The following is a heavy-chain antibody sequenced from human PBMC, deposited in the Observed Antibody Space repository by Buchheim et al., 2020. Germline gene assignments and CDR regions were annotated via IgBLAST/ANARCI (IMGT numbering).Heavy chain of an antibody. J-gene: IGHJ5*02. CDR2: IWYDGNNK. V-gene: IGHV3-33*01. CDR1: GFTFWDSA. CDR3: ARDPPQSGWSFAA. Sequence: QVQLVESGGGVVQPWTSLRLSCVASGFTFWDSAMHWVRQAPGKGLEWVAMIWYDGNNKYYADSMKGRFTVSRDNSKNMLYLQMNSLRVEDTAVYYCARDPPQSGWSFAAWGQGTL. D-gene: IGHD6-19*01.